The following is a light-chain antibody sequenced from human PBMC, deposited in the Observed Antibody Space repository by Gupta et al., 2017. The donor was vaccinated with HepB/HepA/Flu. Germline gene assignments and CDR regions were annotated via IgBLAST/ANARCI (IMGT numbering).Light chain of an antibody. J-gene: IGLJ2*01. CDR2: QDL. CDR1: QLGNEY. V-gene: IGLV3-1*01. Sequence: SYDLTQPRSVSVAPGQRATITCPGDQLGNEYTSLYQQSPAQFPMVPVSQDLRRPSGVPEGFSGATSANTATTTIGGTQTVEDADYYCQSSERNTLIFGGGTKLTVL. CDR3: QSSERNTLI.